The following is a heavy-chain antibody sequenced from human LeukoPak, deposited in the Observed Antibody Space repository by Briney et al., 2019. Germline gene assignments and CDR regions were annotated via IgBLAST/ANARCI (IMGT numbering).Heavy chain of an antibody. V-gene: IGHV3-7*01. Sequence: GGSLRLSCVASGFTFSSYWMSWVRQAPGKGLEWVANINQDGSEKYDVDSAKGRFTISRDNAKNSLHLQMNSLRVEDTAMYYCARVREAAAFDFWGQGTLVTVSS. J-gene: IGHJ4*02. CDR3: ARVREAAAFDF. CDR2: INQDGSEK. CDR1: GFTFSSYW. D-gene: IGHD6-13*01.